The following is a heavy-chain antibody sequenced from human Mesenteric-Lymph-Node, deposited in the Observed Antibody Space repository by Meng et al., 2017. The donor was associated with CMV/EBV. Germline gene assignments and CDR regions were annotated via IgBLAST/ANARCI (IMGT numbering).Heavy chain of an antibody. Sequence: SCKASGYTFAAYYMHWVRQAPGQGLEWMGRINPSGGSTNYAQKFQGRVTMTRDTSTTTVYMELSSLRSEDTAVYYCATEGNSGSLDYWGQGTLVTVSS. D-gene: IGHD1-26*01. CDR1: GYTFAAYY. CDR2: INPSGGST. J-gene: IGHJ4*02. CDR3: ATEGNSGSLDY. V-gene: IGHV1-46*01.